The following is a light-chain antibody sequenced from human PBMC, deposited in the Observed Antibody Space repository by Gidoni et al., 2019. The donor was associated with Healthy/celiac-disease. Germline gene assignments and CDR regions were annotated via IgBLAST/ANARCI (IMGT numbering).Light chain of an antibody. CDR1: SNNVGNQG. V-gene: IGLV10-54*04. CDR3: SAWDTSLSSVV. Sequence: AGLTQPPSVSKGLRQTATRTCTGNSNNVGNQGAAWLQQHQGHPPKLLSYRNNNRPSGISERFSASRSGNTASLTITGLQPEDEADYYCSAWDTSLSSVVFGGGTKLTVL. CDR2: RNN. J-gene: IGLJ2*01.